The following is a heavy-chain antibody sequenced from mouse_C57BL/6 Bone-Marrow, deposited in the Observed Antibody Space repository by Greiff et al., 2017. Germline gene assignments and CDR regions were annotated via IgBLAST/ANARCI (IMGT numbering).Heavy chain of an antibody. CDR1: GYTFTSYW. CDR2: IHPNSGST. CDR3: ASGGDWFAY. D-gene: IGHD2-13*01. J-gene: IGHJ3*01. V-gene: IGHV1-64*01. Sequence: QVQLQQPGAELVKPGASVKLSCKASGYTFTSYWMHWVKQRPGQGLEWIGMIHPNSGSTNYNETFKSKATLTVDKSSSTAYMQLSSLTSEDSAVYYCASGGDWFAYWGQGTLVTVSA.